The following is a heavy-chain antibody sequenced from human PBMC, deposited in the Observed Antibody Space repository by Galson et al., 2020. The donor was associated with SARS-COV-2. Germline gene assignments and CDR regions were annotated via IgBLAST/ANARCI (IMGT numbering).Heavy chain of an antibody. CDR3: ARDPGDYGDYVD. D-gene: IGHD4-17*01. J-gene: IGHJ4*02. V-gene: IGHV1-69*13. Sequence: SVKLSCKASGGTFSSYAISWVRQAPGQGLEWMGGIIPIFGTANYAQKFQGRVTITADESTSTAYMELSSLRSEDTAVYYCARDPGDYGDYVDWGQGTLVTVSS. CDR1: GGTFSSYA. CDR2: IIPIFGTA.